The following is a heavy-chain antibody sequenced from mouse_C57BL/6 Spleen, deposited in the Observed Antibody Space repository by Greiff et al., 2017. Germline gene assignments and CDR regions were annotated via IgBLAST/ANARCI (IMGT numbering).Heavy chain of an antibody. Sequence: VKLQQSDAELVKPGASVKISCKVSGYTFTDHTIHWMKQRPEQGLEWIGYIYPRDGSTKYNEKFKGKATLTADKSSSTAYMQLNSLTSEDSAVYFCASQIYDYDVFAYWGQGTLVTVSA. D-gene: IGHD2-4*01. V-gene: IGHV1-78*01. J-gene: IGHJ3*01. CDR3: ASQIYDYDVFAY. CDR2: IYPRDGST. CDR1: GYTFTDHT.